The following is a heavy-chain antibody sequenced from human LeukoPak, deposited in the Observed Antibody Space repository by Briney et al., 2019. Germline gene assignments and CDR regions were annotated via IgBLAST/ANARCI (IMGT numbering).Heavy chain of an antibody. D-gene: IGHD3-22*01. J-gene: IGHJ1*01. Sequence: PSETLSLTCTVSGGSISSSSYYWSWIRQPPGKGLEWIGEINHSGSTNYNPSLKSRVTISVDTSKNQFSLKLSSVTAADTAVYYCARAGRRRYYDSSGFAEYFQHWGQGTLVTVSS. CDR3: ARAGRRRYYDSSGFAEYFQH. CDR1: GGSISSSSYY. CDR2: INHSGST. V-gene: IGHV4-39*07.